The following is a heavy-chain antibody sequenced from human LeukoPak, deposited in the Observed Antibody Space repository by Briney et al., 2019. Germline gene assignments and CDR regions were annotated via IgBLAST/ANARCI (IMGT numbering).Heavy chain of an antibody. J-gene: IGHJ1*01. CDR1: GLTFSSYG. CDR2: ISTTGGTT. Sequence: GGSLRLSCAASGLTFSSYGMSWVRQAPGRGLEWVSAISTTGGTTYYADSVRGRFTISRDNSKNTLYLQMNSLRTEDTAVYYCAKAESYYQHWGQGTLVTVSS. V-gene: IGHV3-23*01. CDR3: AKAESYYQH.